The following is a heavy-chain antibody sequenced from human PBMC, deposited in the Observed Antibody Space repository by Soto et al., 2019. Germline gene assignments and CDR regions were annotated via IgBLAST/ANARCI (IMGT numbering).Heavy chain of an antibody. CDR1: GSSISSSDYY. CDR3: ARGLSAPTVVTCYFDY. J-gene: IGHJ4*03. CDR2: IYYSGNT. V-gene: IGHV4-31*03. D-gene: IGHD4-17*01. Sequence: SVTLRLTCTVSGSSISSSDYYWSWIRQHQWKDLEWIGYIYYSGNTYYYPSLKSRLTISVYTSNNQFSLKLNSVTAADTAVYYCARGLSAPTVVTCYFDYWGKGXMVTVSS.